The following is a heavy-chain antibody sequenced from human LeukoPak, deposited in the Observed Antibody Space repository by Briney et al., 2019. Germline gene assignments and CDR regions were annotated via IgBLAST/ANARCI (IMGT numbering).Heavy chain of an antibody. J-gene: IGHJ4*02. CDR1: GFTFSSYG. D-gene: IGHD1-26*01. V-gene: IGHV3-30*05. CDR3: ARETMSRGVGFDY. Sequence: GGSLRLSCAASGFTFSSYGMHWVRQAPGKGLEWVAVISYDGSNKYYADSVKGRFTISRDNSKNTLYLQMNSLRAEDTAVYYCARETMSRGVGFDYWGQGTLATVSS. CDR2: ISYDGSNK.